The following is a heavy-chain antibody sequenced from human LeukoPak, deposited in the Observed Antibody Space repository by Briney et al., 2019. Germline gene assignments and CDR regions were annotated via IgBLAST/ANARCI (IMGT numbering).Heavy chain of an antibody. J-gene: IGHJ4*02. D-gene: IGHD3-22*01. CDR1: GLTFSSYA. CDR2: ISGSGGST. Sequence: SGGSLRLSCAASGLTFSSYAMSWVRQAPGKGLEWVSAISGSGGSTYYADSVKGRFTISKDNSKNTLYLQMNSLRAEDTAVYYCATHPYDSSGYYYVWGQGTLVTVSS. V-gene: IGHV3-23*01. CDR3: ATHPYDSSGYYYV.